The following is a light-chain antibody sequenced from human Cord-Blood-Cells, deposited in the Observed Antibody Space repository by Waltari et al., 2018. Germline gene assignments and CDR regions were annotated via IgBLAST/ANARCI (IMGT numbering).Light chain of an antibody. J-gene: IGLJ2*01. V-gene: IGLV2-11*01. CDR2: DVR. CDR3: CSYAGSYTVV. CDR1: SSVFGGYNY. Sequence: QSALTQPRSVSGSPGQSVTISCTGTSSVFGGYNYVSWYTQHPGKAPKLMIYDVRKRPSGVPDRFSGSKSGNTASLTISGLQAEDEADYYCCSYAGSYTVVFGGGTKLTVL.